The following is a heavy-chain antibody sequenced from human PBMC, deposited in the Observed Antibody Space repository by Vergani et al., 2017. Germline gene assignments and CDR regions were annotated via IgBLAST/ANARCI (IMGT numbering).Heavy chain of an antibody. Sequence: QVQLVQSGAEVKKPGSSVKVSCKASGDSFTNYVMSWVRQTPGQGLEWMGGIMPMFGTPNYAQKFLGRVTITADESTSTAYLELNSLTLEDTAVYYCAKENERSDYFDSWVQGSLVTVSS. J-gene: IGHJ4*02. CDR1: GDSFTNYV. V-gene: IGHV1-69*12. CDR2: IMPMFGTP. CDR3: AKENERSDYFDS. D-gene: IGHD1-1*01.